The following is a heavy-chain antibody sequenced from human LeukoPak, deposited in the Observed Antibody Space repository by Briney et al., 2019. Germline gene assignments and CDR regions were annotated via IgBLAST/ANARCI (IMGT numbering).Heavy chain of an antibody. V-gene: IGHV1-2*02. CDR1: GYTFTGYY. CDR3: ARVPTFDSSSASAAFDI. D-gene: IGHD6-6*01. CDR2: INPNSGGT. Sequence: ASVKVSCKASGYTFTGYYMHWVRQAPGQGLEWMGWINPNSGGTNYAQKFQGRVTMTRDTSISTAYMELSSLRSDDTAVYYCARVPTFDSSSASAAFDIWGQGTMVTVSS. J-gene: IGHJ3*02.